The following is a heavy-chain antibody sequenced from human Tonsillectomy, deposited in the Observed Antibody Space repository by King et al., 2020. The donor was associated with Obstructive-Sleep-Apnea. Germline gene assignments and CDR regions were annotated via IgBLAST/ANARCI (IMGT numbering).Heavy chain of an antibody. CDR3: AKDRHYYDNSGYSN. CDR1: GFTFSSYT. D-gene: IGHD3-22*01. V-gene: IGHV3-23*04. J-gene: IGHJ4*02. Sequence: VQLVESGGDLVQPGGSLRLSCAASGFTFSSYTMAWVRQTPGKGLEWVSSISGSGGSTFYADSVKGRFAISRDNSKDTVYLQMDSLRAEDTAIYYCAKDRHYYDNSGYSNWGQGTLVTVSS. CDR2: ISGSGGST.